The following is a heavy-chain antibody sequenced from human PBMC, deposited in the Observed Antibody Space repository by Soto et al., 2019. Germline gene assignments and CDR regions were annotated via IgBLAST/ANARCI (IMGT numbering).Heavy chain of an antibody. D-gene: IGHD2-21*02. CDR1: GFNFSPYW. V-gene: IGHV3-74*01. Sequence: EAQLVESGGDLDQPGGSPRLSCAASGFNFSPYWMHWVRQTPGKGLVWVSRINAEGNTIYADSVKGRFTISRDNAKNMLYLQMTSLRAEDTAVYFCARGSNTAFDPWGQGTLVTVSS. CDR3: ARGSNTAFDP. J-gene: IGHJ5*01. CDR2: INAEGNT.